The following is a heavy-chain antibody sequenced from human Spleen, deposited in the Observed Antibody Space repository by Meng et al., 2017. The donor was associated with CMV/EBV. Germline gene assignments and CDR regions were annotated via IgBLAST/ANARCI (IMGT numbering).Heavy chain of an antibody. Sequence: YGWSFSGYYWAWIRQPPGKGLEWFGEINHSGSTNYNPSLKSRVTISVDTSKNQFSLRLNSVTAADTAVYFCARNGPPAVTAKYYLDIWGRGTLVTVSS. CDR3: ARNGPPAVTAKYYLDI. CDR2: INHSGST. V-gene: IGHV4-34*01. J-gene: IGHJ2*01. CDR1: GWSFSGYY. D-gene: IGHD2-8*01.